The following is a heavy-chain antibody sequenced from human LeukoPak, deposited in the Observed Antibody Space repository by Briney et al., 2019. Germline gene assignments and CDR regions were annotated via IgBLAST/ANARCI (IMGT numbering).Heavy chain of an antibody. CDR1: GFTFSSYG. Sequence: GGSLRLSCAASGFTFSSYGMHWVRQAPGKGLEWVAVIWYDGSNKYYADSVKGRFTISRDNSKNTLYLQMNSLRAEDTAVYYCARGEAWVTYYYDSSGSLFGYWGQGTLVTVSS. J-gene: IGHJ4*02. CDR2: IWYDGSNK. V-gene: IGHV3-33*01. CDR3: ARGEAWVTYYYDSSGSLFGY. D-gene: IGHD3-22*01.